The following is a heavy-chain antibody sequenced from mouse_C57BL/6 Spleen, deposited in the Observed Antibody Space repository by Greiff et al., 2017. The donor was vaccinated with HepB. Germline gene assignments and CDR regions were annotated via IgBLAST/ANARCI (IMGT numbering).Heavy chain of an antibody. V-gene: IGHV14-1*01. CDR2: IDPEDGDT. D-gene: IGHD1-1*01. CDR1: GFNIKDYY. Sequence: EVQLQQSGAELVRPGASVKLSCTASGFNIKDYYMHWVKQRPEQGLEWIGRIDPEDGDTEYAPKFQGKATMTADTSSNTAYLQLSSLTSEDTAVYYCTTSDYYGSGIWYFDVWGTGTTVTVSS. CDR3: TTSDYYGSGIWYFDV. J-gene: IGHJ1*03.